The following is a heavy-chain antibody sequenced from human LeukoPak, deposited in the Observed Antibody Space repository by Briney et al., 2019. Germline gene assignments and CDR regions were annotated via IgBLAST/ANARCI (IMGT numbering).Heavy chain of an antibody. V-gene: IGHV4-59*08. J-gene: IGHJ4*02. CDR2: VSYSGSA. CDR3: ARQEGACIGGICYALLVY. Sequence: PSETLSLTCTVSGGSISSYYWSWIRQPPGKGLEWIGYVSYSGSANYNPSLKSRVTISVDPSKSQFSLKLSSVTAADTAVYYCARQEGACIGGICYALLVYWGQGTLVTVSS. D-gene: IGHD2-15*01. CDR1: GGSISSYY.